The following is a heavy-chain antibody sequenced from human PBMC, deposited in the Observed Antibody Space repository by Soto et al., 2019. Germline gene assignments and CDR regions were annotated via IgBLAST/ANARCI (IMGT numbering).Heavy chain of an antibody. CDR2: INHSGST. D-gene: IGHD3-16*01. CDR1: GGSFSGYY. J-gene: IGHJ4*02. CDR3: ASVWGYYFDY. Sequence: SETLSLTCAVYGGSFSGYYWSWIRQPPGKGLEWIGEINHSGSTNYNPSLKSRVTISVDTSKNQFSLKLSSVTAADTAVYYCASVWGYYFDYRAQGTLVTVSS. V-gene: IGHV4-34*01.